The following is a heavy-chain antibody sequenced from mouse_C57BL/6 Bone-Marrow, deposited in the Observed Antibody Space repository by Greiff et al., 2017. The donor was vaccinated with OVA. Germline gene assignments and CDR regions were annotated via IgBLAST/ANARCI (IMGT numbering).Heavy chain of an antibody. CDR3: ARGDY. V-gene: IGHV1-80*01. J-gene: IGHJ2*01. CDR2: IYPGDGDT. Sequence: QVPLKESGAELVKPGASVEISCKASGYAFSGYWMNWVKQRPGKGLEWIGQIYPGDGDTNYNGKFKGKATLTADKSSSTAYMQLSTLTSEDSAGYFYARGDYWGQGTTLTVSS. CDR1: GYAFSGYW.